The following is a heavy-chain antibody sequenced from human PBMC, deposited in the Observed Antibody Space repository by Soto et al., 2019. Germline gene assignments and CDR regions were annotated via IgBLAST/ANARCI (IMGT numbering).Heavy chain of an antibody. CDR1: GFTFSSYG. J-gene: IGHJ6*02. Sequence: PGGSLRLSCAASGFTFSSYGMHWVRQAPGKGLEWVAVISYDGSNKYYADSVKGRFTISRDNSKNTLYLQMNSLRAEDTAVYYCAKDHSNRPDYYYYYGMDVWGQGTTVTVSS. D-gene: IGHD2-15*01. CDR2: ISYDGSNK. CDR3: AKDHSNRPDYYYYYGMDV. V-gene: IGHV3-30*18.